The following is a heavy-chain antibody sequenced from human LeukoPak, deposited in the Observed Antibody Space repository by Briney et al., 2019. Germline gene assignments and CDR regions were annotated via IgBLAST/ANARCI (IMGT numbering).Heavy chain of an antibody. CDR1: GGSFSGYY. V-gene: IGHV4-59*08. D-gene: IGHD3-10*02. CDR3: ARLTCTGTHPNYVDP. CDR2: IYYSGCT. Sequence: SETLSLTCTVSGGSFSGYYWSWIRHPPGKGLEWIGYIYYSGCTRYNPSLESRVILAVDTSKNQFALRLSSVTAADTAVYYWARLTCTGTHPNYVDPWGQGTLVTVSS. J-gene: IGHJ5*02.